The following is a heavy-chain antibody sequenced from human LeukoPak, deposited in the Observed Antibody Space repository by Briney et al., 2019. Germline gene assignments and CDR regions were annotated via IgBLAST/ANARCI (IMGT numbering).Heavy chain of an antibody. J-gene: IGHJ4*02. D-gene: IGHD3-10*01. CDR3: ARGSMGSGSYSNY. V-gene: IGHV4-39*07. CDR2: IYYSGST. Sequence: PSETLSLTCTVSGGSISSSSYYWGWIRQPPGKGLEWIGNIYYSGSTYYNPSLKSRVTISLDTSKNQFSLKLSSVTAADTAVYYCARGSMGSGSYSNYWGQGTLVTVSS. CDR1: GGSISSSSYY.